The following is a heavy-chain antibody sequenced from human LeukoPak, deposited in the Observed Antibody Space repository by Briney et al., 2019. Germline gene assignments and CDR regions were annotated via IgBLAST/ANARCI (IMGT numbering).Heavy chain of an antibody. Sequence: GASVKVSCKASGYTLTDNHLYWVRQAPGQGLEWMGWIDPNSGGTNFAQNFQGRLTMTRDTSINTAYMELSRLTSDDTAVYYCARELGVNAFDVWGQGTMVIVSS. D-gene: IGHD7-27*01. CDR2: IDPNSGGT. J-gene: IGHJ3*01. CDR1: GYTLTDNH. CDR3: ARELGVNAFDV. V-gene: IGHV1-2*02.